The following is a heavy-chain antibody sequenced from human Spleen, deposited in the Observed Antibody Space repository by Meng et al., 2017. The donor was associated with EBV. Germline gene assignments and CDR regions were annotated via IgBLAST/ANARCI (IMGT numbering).Heavy chain of an antibody. J-gene: IGHJ4*02. CDR2: FDPEDGET. CDR1: GYTFTEIS. D-gene: IGHD3-22*01. Sequence: QVQRVPSGAEVKKPGASVKVACKVSGYTFTEISMHWVRQPPGKGLEWMGGFDPEDGETVYAQNFQGRVTMTEDKSADTAYMEMSSLRSEDTAVYYCATSDSGGYFYDWGQGTLVTVSS. V-gene: IGHV1-24*01. CDR3: ATSDSGGYFYD.